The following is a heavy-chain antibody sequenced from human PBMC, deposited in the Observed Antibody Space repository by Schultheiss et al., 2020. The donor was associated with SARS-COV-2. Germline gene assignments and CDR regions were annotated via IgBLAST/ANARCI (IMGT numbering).Heavy chain of an antibody. D-gene: IGHD6-6*01. Sequence: GGSLRLSCVASGFTFRNYYIGWVRQAPGKGLEWVANIKQDGSEQYYVDSVKGRFTISRDNAKNSLYLQMNNLSAEDTAIYYCASLYVTSSVAWFDPWGQGTLVTVSS. J-gene: IGHJ5*02. V-gene: IGHV3-7*01. CDR3: ASLYVTSSVAWFDP. CDR2: IKQDGSEQ. CDR1: GFTFRNYY.